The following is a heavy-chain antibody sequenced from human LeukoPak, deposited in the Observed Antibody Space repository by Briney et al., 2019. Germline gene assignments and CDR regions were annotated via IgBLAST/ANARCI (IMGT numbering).Heavy chain of an antibody. CDR2: IYYSGST. J-gene: IGHJ5*02. V-gene: IGHV4-39*02. CDR3: AREYMVRGVIWFDP. CDR1: GGSISGSSYY. D-gene: IGHD3-10*01. Sequence: SETLSLTCTVSGGSISGSSYYWGWIRQPPGKGLEWIGRIYYSGSTYYNPSLKSRVTISVDTSKNQFSLKLSSVTAADTAVYYCAREYMVRGVIWFDPWGQGTLVTVSS.